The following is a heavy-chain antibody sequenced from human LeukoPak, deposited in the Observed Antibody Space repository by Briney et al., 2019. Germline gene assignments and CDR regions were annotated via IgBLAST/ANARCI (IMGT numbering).Heavy chain of an antibody. V-gene: IGHV1-2*02. D-gene: IGHD3-10*01. J-gene: IGHJ6*03. CDR1: GYTFTGYY. CDR3: ARGSSGGYYYMDV. Sequence: ASAKVSCKASGYTFTGYYMHWVRQAPGQGLEWMGWINPNSGGTNYAQKFQGRVTMTRDTSISTAYMELSRQRSDDTAVYYCARGSSGGYYYMDVWGKGTTVTISS. CDR2: INPNSGGT.